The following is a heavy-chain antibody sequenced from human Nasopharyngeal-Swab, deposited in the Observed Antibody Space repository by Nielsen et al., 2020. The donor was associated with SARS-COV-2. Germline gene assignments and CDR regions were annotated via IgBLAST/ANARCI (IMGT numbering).Heavy chain of an antibody. CDR2: TSHDESHK. CDR1: GFTFSTSD. CDR3: AKDLIVGPPDYFDY. Sequence: GESLKISCAASGFTFSTSDMHWVRQAPGKGLEWVAVTSHDESHKYYAGSVHGRFTISRDNSKNTLYLQMYNLRTEDTAVYYCAKDLIVGPPDYFDYWGRGTLVTVSS. V-gene: IGHV3-30*18. J-gene: IGHJ4*02. D-gene: IGHD2-8*01.